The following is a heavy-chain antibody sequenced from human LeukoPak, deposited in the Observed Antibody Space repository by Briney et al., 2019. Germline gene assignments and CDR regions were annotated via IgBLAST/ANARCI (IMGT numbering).Heavy chain of an antibody. Sequence: PGGSLRLSCAASGFTFSVYSLNWVRQAPGKGLEWVASISSTRYIYYADSVKGRFTISRDNAKNSLFLQMNSLRAEDTAVYYCARVDTSGWLWGQGTQVTVSS. D-gene: IGHD6-19*01. J-gene: IGHJ4*02. CDR3: ARVDTSGWL. CDR1: GFTFSVYS. CDR2: ISSTRYI. V-gene: IGHV3-21*01.